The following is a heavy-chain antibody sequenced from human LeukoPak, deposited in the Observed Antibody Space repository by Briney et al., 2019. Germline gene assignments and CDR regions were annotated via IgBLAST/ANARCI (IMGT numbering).Heavy chain of an antibody. CDR3: ARGWYSSSWYYFDY. CDR2: IYHSGST. V-gene: IGHV4-30-2*01. D-gene: IGHD6-13*01. Sequence: SETLSPTCAVSGGSISSGGYSWSWIRQPPGKGLEWIGYIYHSGSTYYNPSLKSRVTISVDRSKNQFSLKLSSVTAADTAVYYCARGWYSSSWYYFDYWGQGTLVTVSS. J-gene: IGHJ4*02. CDR1: GGSISSGGYS.